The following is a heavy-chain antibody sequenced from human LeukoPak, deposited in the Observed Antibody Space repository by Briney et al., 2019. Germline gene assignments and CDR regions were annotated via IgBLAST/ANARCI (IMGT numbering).Heavy chain of an antibody. J-gene: IGHJ4*02. CDR1: SGSISSSSYH. CDR3: ASFSGSYYSYFDY. D-gene: IGHD1-26*01. V-gene: IGHV4-39*01. CDR2: ISYSGSP. Sequence: PSETLSLTCTVSSGSISSSSYHWGWIRQPPGKGLGWIGSISYSGSPYYNPSLKSRLTISVDTSKNQFSLKLSSVTAADTAVYYCASFSGSYYSYFDYWGQGTLVTVSS.